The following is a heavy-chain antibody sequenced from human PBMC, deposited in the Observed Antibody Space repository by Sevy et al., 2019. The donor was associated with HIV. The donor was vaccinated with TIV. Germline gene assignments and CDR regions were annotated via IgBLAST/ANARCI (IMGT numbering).Heavy chain of an antibody. V-gene: IGHV1-18*01. CDR1: GYSFASYG. Sequence: ASVKVSCNASGYSFASYGISWVRQAPGQGLEWMGWVTPYNGNKKYAEKLQGRVSMTTDTSTSTGYMELRSLRSDDTAVYYCARCLGGLRPWEYNWFDPWGQGTLVTVSS. CDR2: VTPYNGNK. CDR3: ARCLGGLRPWEYNWFDP. D-gene: IGHD1-26*01. J-gene: IGHJ5*02.